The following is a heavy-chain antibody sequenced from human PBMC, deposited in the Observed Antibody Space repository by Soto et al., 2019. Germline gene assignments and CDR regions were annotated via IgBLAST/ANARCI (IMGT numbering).Heavy chain of an antibody. CDR2: INHSGST. CDR1: GGSFSGYY. J-gene: IGHJ6*02. Sequence: TSETLSLTCAVYGGSFSGYYWSWIRQPPGKGLEWIGEINHSGSTNYNPSLKSRVTISVDTSKNQFSLKLSSVTAADTAVYYCARGPPYYYGSGSYYNPAYYYYGMDVWGQGTTVTVSS. D-gene: IGHD3-10*01. V-gene: IGHV4-34*01. CDR3: ARGPPYYYGSGSYYNPAYYYYGMDV.